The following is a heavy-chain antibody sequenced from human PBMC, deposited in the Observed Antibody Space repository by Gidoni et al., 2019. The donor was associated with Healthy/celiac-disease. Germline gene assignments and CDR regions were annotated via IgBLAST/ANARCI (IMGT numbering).Heavy chain of an antibody. CDR2: IKQDGSEK. J-gene: IGHJ6*02. V-gene: IGHV3-7*01. CDR1: GFTFSSYW. Sequence: EVQLVESGGGLVQPGGSLRLSCAASGFTFSSYWMRWVRQAPGKGLEWVANIKQDGSEKYYVDSGKGRFTISRDNAKNSLYLQMNSLRAEDTAVYYCARDGNDFWSGYYPSYGMDVWGQGTTVTVSS. CDR3: ARDGNDFWSGYYPSYGMDV. D-gene: IGHD3-3*01.